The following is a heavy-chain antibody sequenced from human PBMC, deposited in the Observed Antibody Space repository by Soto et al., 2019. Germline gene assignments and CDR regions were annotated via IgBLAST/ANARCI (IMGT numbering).Heavy chain of an antibody. Sequence: ASVKVCCKASGYAFTRDYMRWVRQAPGQGLEWMGRIIAHSGNTNYAQKPQGRVTMTTDQSTSTVYMELRSLRSDDTAVYYCARDSTDSDLTYDYWGQGTLVTVSS. J-gene: IGHJ4*02. CDR3: ARDSTDSDLTYDY. CDR2: IIAHSGNT. CDR1: GYAFTRDY. D-gene: IGHD4-17*01. V-gene: IGHV1-18*04.